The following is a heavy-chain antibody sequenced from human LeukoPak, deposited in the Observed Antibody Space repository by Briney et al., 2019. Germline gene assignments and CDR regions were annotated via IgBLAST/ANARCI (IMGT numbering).Heavy chain of an antibody. D-gene: IGHD3-10*01. CDR3: ARQAFNYYGSGSPIDY. CDR2: IYYSGST. CDR1: GGSISSYY. V-gene: IGHV4-59*08. Sequence: SETLPLTCTVSGGSISSYYWSWIRQPPGKGLEWIGYIYYSGSTNYNPSLKSRVTISVDTSKNQFSLKLSSVTAADTAVYYCARQAFNYYGSGSPIDYWGQGTLVTVSS. J-gene: IGHJ4*02.